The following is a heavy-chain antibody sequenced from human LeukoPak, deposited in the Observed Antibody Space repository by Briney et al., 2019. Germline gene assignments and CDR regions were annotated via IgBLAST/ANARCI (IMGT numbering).Heavy chain of an antibody. J-gene: IGHJ5*02. V-gene: IGHV4-34*01. CDR2: INHSGST. D-gene: IGHD1-26*01. Sequence: SETLSLTCAVYGGSFSGYYWSWIRQPPGKGLEWIGEINHSGSTNYNPSLKSRVTISVDTSKNQFSLKLSSVTAADTAVYYCAREYSLYNWFDPWGQGTWSPSPQ. CDR3: AREYSLYNWFDP. CDR1: GGSFSGYY.